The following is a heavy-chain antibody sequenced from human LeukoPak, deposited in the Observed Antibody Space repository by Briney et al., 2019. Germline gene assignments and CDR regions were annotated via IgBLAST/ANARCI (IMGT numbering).Heavy chain of an antibody. CDR3: ARAGWIITSGIDY. CDR2: IYHIGST. J-gene: IGHJ4*02. D-gene: IGHD3-10*01. CDR1: GYSISRGYY. V-gene: IGHV4-38-2*01. Sequence: SETLSLTCGVSGYSISRGYYWAWIRHPPGKRLEWIGTIYHIGSTYYTPSLGSRVTISVDTSKNEFSLNLKSVTAADTAVYYCARAGWIITSGIDYWGQGAPVTVSS.